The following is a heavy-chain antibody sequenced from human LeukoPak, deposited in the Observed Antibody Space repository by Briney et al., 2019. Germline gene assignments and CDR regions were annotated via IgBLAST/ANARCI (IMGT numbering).Heavy chain of an antibody. D-gene: IGHD3-10*01. Sequence: GASVKVSCKASGGTFSSYAISWVRQAPGQGLEWMGGIIPIFGTANYAQRFQGRVTITADESTSTAYMELSSLRSGDTAVYYCARDTSGYYYGSGSYYRWFDPWGQGTLVTVSS. V-gene: IGHV1-69*13. CDR2: IIPIFGTA. CDR1: GGTFSSYA. J-gene: IGHJ5*02. CDR3: ARDTSGYYYGSGSYYRWFDP.